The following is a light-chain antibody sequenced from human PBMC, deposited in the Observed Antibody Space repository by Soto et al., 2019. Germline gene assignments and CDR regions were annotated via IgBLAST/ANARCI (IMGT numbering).Light chain of an antibody. CDR1: QSVSYW. J-gene: IGKJ1*01. CDR2: KAS. V-gene: IGKV1-5*03. CDR3: QQYNSYSLT. Sequence: DIQMTQSPSTLSASVGDRVTITCRASQSVSYWLAWYQQKPGKAPKLLIYKASSLESGVPSRFSGSGSGTEFTLTISSLQPDDFATYYCQQYNSYSLTFGQGTKVDIK.